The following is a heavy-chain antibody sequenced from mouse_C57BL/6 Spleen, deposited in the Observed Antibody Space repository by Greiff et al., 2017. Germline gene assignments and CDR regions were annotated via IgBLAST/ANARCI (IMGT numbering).Heavy chain of an antibody. V-gene: IGHV1-82*01. Sequence: VKLQESGPELVKPGASVKISCKASGYAFSSSWMNWVKQRPGKGLEWIGRIYPGDGDTNYNGKFKGKATLTADKSSSTAYMQLSSLTSEDSAVYFCARQFTRGYYFDYWGQGTTLTVSS. CDR3: ARQFTRGYYFDY. CDR2: IYPGDGDT. CDR1: GYAFSSSW. J-gene: IGHJ2*01.